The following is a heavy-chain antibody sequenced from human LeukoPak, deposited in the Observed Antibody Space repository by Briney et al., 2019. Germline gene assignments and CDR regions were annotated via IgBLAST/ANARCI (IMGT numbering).Heavy chain of an antibody. V-gene: IGHV3-23*01. CDR3: AKDRGIVVVVAAMGL. Sequence: GGSLRLSCAASGFTFSNYWMHWVRQAPGKGLEWVSAISGSGGSTYYADSVKGRFTISRDNSKNTLYLQMNSLRAEDTAVYYCAKDRGIVVVVAAMGLWGQGTLVTVSS. CDR1: GFTFSNYW. D-gene: IGHD2-15*01. J-gene: IGHJ4*02. CDR2: ISGSGGST.